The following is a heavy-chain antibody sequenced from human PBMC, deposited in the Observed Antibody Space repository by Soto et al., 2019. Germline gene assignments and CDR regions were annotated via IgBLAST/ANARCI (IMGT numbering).Heavy chain of an antibody. CDR3: ARAPSSYGSGSYFDY. Sequence: GGSLRLSCAASGFTVSSNYMSWVRQAPGKGLEWVSVIYSGGSTYYADSVKGRFTISRDNSKNTLYLQMNSLRAEDTAVYYCARAPSSYGSGSYFDYWGQGTLVTVSS. J-gene: IGHJ4*02. D-gene: IGHD3-10*01. CDR2: IYSGGST. CDR1: GFTVSSNY. V-gene: IGHV3-53*01.